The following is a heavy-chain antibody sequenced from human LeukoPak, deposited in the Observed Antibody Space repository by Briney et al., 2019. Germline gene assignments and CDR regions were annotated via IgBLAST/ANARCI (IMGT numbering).Heavy chain of an antibody. CDR1: GFSLSTSGVG. V-gene: IGHV2-5*01. CDR3: AHPIIGGNGDGDYAFDI. CDR2: IYWNDDK. J-gene: IGHJ3*02. D-gene: IGHD3-10*01. Sequence: SGPTLVNPTQTLTLTCTFSGFSLSTSGVGVGWIRQPPGKALEWLALIYWNDDKRYSPSLKSRLTITKDTSKNQVVLTMTNMDPVDTATYYCAHPIIGGNGDGDYAFDIWGQGTMVTVSS.